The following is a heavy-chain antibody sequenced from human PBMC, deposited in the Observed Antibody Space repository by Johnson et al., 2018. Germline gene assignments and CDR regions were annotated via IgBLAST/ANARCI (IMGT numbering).Heavy chain of an antibody. CDR2: INYSAST. J-gene: IGHJ1*01. CDR1: GGSFSDYY. V-gene: IGHV4-34*01. D-gene: IGHD1-26*01. CDR3: ARAPLGATRTQYFQH. Sequence: QVQLQQWGAGLLKHSETLSLTCAVYGGSFSDYYWSWIRQPPGKGLEWIGEINYSASTHYNPSLKSRVTISVDTSKNQFSLKLSSVIAADTAVYYCARAPLGATRTQYFQHWGQGTLVIVSS.